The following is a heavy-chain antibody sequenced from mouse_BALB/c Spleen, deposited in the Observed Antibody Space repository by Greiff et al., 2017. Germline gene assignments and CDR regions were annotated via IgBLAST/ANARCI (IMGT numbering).Heavy chain of an antibody. D-gene: IGHD6-2*01. CDR2: IWDGGST. J-gene: IGHJ3*01. V-gene: IGHV2-9*02. Sequence: QVHVKQSGPGLVAPSQSLSITCTVSGFSLTSYGVHWVRQPPGKGLEWLGVIWDGGSTNYNSALMSRVSIIKDNSKSQVFLKMNSLQTYATAMYYCASISAWFAYWGQGTLVTVSA. CDR3: ASISAWFAY. CDR1: GFSLTSYG.